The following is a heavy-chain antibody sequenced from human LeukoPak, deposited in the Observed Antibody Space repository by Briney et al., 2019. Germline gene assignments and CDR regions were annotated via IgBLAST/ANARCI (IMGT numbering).Heavy chain of an antibody. CDR1: GFTFSSYA. V-gene: IGHV3-23*01. CDR3: AKARGLGIVGAHFDY. Sequence: LAGGSLRLSCAASGFTFSSYAMSWVRQAPGKGLEWVSAISGSGGSTYYADSVKGRFTISRDNSKNTLYLQMNSLRAEDTAVYCCAKARGLGIVGAHFDYWGQGTLVTVSS. D-gene: IGHD1-26*01. J-gene: IGHJ4*02. CDR2: ISGSGGST.